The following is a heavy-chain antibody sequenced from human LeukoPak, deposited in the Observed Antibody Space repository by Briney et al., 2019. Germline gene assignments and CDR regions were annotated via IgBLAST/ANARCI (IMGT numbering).Heavy chain of an antibody. CDR1: GFTFSGSA. CDR2: IRSKANSYAT. CDR3: TSDVGNYYDSSGYYPPPD. Sequence: GGSLRLSCAASGFTFSGSAMHWVRQASGKGLEWVGRIRSKANSYATAYAASVKGRFTISRDDSKNTAYLQMNSLKTEDTAVYYCTSDVGNYYDSSGYYPPPDWGQGTLVTVSS. J-gene: IGHJ4*02. V-gene: IGHV3-73*01. D-gene: IGHD3-22*01.